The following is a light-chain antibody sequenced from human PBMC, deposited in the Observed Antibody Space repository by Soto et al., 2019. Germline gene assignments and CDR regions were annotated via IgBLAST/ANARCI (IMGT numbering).Light chain of an antibody. CDR2: DVS. Sequence: HSVLTQPASVSGSPGQSITISCTGTSSDVGGYNYVSWYQQHPGKAPKLMIYDVSNRPSGVSNRFSGSKSGNMASLTISGLQAEDEADYYCSSYTSSSLYVFGTGTKVTVL. CDR3: SSYTSSSLYV. J-gene: IGLJ1*01. CDR1: SSDVGGYNY. V-gene: IGLV2-14*01.